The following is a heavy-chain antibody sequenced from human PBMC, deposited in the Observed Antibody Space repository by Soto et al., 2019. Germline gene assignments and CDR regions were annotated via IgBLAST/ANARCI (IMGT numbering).Heavy chain of an antibody. CDR2: VSTSGRST. CDR1: GFIFSEST. J-gene: IGHJ4*02. D-gene: IGHD2-15*01. V-gene: IGHV3-64D*06. Sequence: XGSLRLSCSASGFIFSESTIYWVRQVPGKGLEAISAVSTSGRSTYYADSVKDRFTISRDNSKDTLFLQMGSLRPEDTAIYYWVKQAHGLDGVAFDYWGQGTQVTVSS. CDR3: VKQAHGLDGVAFDY.